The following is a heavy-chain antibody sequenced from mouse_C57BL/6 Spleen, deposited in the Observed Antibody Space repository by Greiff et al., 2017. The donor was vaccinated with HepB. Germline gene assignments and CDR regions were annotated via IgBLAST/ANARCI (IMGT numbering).Heavy chain of an antibody. CDR2: IDPSDSYT. CDR3: ARSDYFDY. V-gene: IGHV1-50*01. J-gene: IGHJ2*01. Sequence: QVHVKQPGAELVKPGASVKLSCKASGYTFTSYWMQWVKQRPGQGLEWIGEIDPSDSYTNYNQKFKGKATLTVDTSSSTAYMQLSSLTSEDSAVYYCARSDYFDYWGQGTTLTVSS. CDR1: GYTFTSYW.